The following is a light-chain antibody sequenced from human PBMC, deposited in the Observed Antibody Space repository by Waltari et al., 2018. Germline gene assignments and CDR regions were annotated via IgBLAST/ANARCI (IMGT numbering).Light chain of an antibody. J-gene: IGLJ2*01. CDR2: DVS. CDR3: SSYTNSRIMV. V-gene: IGLV2-14*03. CDR1: SRDVGGYHY. Sequence: QSALTQPASLSGSPGTSITISCTGTSRDVGGYHYVSWYQQHPDKSPKVMIYDVSERPSGVSDRFSGSKSGNTASLTISGLQAEDEADYYCSSYTNSRIMVFGGGTKLTVL.